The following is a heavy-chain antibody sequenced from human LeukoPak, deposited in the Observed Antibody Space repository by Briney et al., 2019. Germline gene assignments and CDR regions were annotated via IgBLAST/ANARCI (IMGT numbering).Heavy chain of an antibody. V-gene: IGHV1-2*02. Sequence: GASVKVSCKASGYTFTGYYMHWVRQAPGQGLEWTEWINPNSGGTNYAQKFQGRVTMTRDTSISTAYMELSRLRSDDTAVYYCAGVCSSTSCYTASDAFDIWGQGTMVTVSS. J-gene: IGHJ3*02. CDR3: AGVCSSTSCYTASDAFDI. D-gene: IGHD2-2*02. CDR1: GYTFTGYY. CDR2: INPNSGGT.